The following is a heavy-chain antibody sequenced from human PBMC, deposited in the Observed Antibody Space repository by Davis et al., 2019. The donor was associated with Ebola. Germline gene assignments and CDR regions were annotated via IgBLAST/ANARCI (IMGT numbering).Heavy chain of an antibody. J-gene: IGHJ4*02. CDR1: GFTFSGSA. V-gene: IGHV3-73*01. CDR3: TTQWLVLFARDY. CDR2: IRSKANSYAT. Sequence: GESLKISCAASGFTFSGSAMHWVRQASGKGLEWVGRIRSKANSYATAYAASVRGRFIISRDDSKNTAYLQMNSLKTEDTAVYYCTTQWLVLFARDYWGQGTLVTVSS. D-gene: IGHD6-19*01.